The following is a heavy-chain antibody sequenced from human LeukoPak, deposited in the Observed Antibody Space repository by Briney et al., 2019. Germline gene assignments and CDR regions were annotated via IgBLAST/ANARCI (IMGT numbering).Heavy chain of an antibody. CDR1: GGSFSGYY. Sequence: SETLSLTCAVYGGSFSGYYWSWIRQPPGKGLEWIGEINHSGSTNYNPSLKSRVTISVDTSKNQFSLKLSSVTAADTAVYYCARVGSGSITTYFDYWGQGTLVTVSS. CDR2: INHSGST. V-gene: IGHV4-34*01. CDR3: ARVGSGSITTYFDY. D-gene: IGHD2-15*01. J-gene: IGHJ4*02.